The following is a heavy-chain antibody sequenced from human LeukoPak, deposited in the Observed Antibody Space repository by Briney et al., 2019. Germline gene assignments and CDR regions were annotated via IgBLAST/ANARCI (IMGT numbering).Heavy chain of an antibody. V-gene: IGHV3-30*18. CDR2: ISYDGSNK. CDR3: AKATGGDCLDY. CDR1: GFTFSSYG. D-gene: IGHD2-21*02. Sequence: PGRSLRLSCAASGFTFSSYGMHWVRQAPGKGLEWVAVISYDGSNKYYADSVKGRFTISRDNSKNTLYLQMNSLGAEDTAVYYCAKATGGDCLDYWGQGTLVTVSS. J-gene: IGHJ4*02.